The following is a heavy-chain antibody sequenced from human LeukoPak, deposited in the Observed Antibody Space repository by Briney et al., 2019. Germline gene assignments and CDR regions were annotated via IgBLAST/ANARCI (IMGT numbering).Heavy chain of an antibody. V-gene: IGHV3-21*01. Sequence: GGSLRLSCAASGFTFSSYSMNWVRQVPGKGLEWVSSISSSSSYIYYADSVKGRFTISRDNSKNTLYLQMNSLRAEDTAVYYCARGSRNSGSYAYYFDYWGQGTLVTVSS. J-gene: IGHJ4*02. CDR2: ISSSSSYI. CDR1: GFTFSSYS. D-gene: IGHD1-26*01. CDR3: ARGSRNSGSYAYYFDY.